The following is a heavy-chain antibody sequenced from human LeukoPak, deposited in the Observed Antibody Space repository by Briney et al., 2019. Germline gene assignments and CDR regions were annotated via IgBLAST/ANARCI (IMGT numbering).Heavy chain of an antibody. J-gene: IGHJ4*02. V-gene: IGHV4-34*01. D-gene: IGHD6-19*01. CDR1: GGSFSGYY. CDR3: ARPSRAGKGRHYFDY. CDR2: INHSGST. Sequence: SETLSLTCAVYGGSFSGYYWSWIRQPPGKGLEWIGEINHSGSTNYNPSLKSRVTISVDTSKNQFSLKLSSVTAADTAVYYCARPSRAGKGRHYFDYWAREPWSPSPQ.